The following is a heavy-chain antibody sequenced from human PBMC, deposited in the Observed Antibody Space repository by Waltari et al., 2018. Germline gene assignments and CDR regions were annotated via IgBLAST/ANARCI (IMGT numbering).Heavy chain of an antibody. CDR2: INHSGSS. Sequence: QVQLQQRGAGLLKPSETLSLACAVYGGSFSGYYWSWIRQPPGKGLEWIGEINHSGSSNYNPSLKSRVTISLDTSKNQCSLKLSSVAAADTAVYYCARNRPYDYWGQGTLVTVSS. V-gene: IGHV4-34*01. CDR3: ARNRPYDY. J-gene: IGHJ4*02. CDR1: GGSFSGYY.